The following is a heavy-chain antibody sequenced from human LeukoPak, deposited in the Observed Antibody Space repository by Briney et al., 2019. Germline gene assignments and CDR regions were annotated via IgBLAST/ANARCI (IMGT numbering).Heavy chain of an antibody. Sequence: GGSLRLSCAASGFTFSSYGMHWVRQAPGKGLEWVAFIRYDGSNKYYADSVKGRFTISRDNSKNTLYLQMNSLRAEDTAVYYCAKAAGTYCSGGSCYSDYFDYWGQGTLVTVSS. CDR3: AKAAGTYCSGGSCYSDYFDY. V-gene: IGHV3-30*02. D-gene: IGHD2-15*01. J-gene: IGHJ4*02. CDR1: GFTFSSYG. CDR2: IRYDGSNK.